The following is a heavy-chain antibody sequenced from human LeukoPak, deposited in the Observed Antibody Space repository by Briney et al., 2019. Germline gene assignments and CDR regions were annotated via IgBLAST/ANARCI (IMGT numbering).Heavy chain of an antibody. J-gene: IGHJ5*02. V-gene: IGHV3-74*01. Sequence: GGSLRLSCAASKFSFSSYWMHWVRQAPGKGLVWVSRINSDGSRTNYADSVKGRFTISRDNAKNTLYLQMSSLRAEDTAVYYCARVLTGSWDWFDPWGQGTLVTVSS. CDR2: INSDGSRT. CDR1: KFSFSSYW. D-gene: IGHD2-8*02. CDR3: ARVLTGSWDWFDP.